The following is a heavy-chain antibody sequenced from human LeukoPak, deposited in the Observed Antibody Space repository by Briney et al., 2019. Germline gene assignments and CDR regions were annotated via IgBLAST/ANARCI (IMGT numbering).Heavy chain of an antibody. CDR1: GFTVSSNY. D-gene: IGHD3-10*01. J-gene: IGHJ4*02. CDR2: IYSGGST. Sequence: QPGGSLRLSCAASGFTVSSNYMSWVRQAPGKGLEWVSIIYSGGSTCYADSVKGRFTISRDNSKNTLYLQMNSLRAEDTAMYYCARTPQLAYWGQGTLVTVSS. CDR3: ARTPQLAY. V-gene: IGHV3-53*01.